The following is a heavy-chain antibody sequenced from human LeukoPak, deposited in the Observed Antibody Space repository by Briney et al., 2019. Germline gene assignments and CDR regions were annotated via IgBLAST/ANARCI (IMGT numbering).Heavy chain of an antibody. D-gene: IGHD4-17*01. CDR3: ASGGPDYGDYMDYFDY. Sequence: ASVEVSCKASGYTFTSYGISWVRQAPGQGLEWMGWISAYNGNTNYAQKLQGRVTMTTDTSTSTAYMELRSLRSDDTAVYYCASGGPDYGDYMDYFDYWGQGTLVTVSS. V-gene: IGHV1-18*01. CDR2: ISAYNGNT. J-gene: IGHJ4*02. CDR1: GYTFTSYG.